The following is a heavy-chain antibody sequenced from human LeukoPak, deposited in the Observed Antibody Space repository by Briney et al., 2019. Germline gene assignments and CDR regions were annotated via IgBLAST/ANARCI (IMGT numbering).Heavy chain of an antibody. Sequence: GGSLILSFSAPGFTFSSYEMNWVRQAPGKGLEWVSYISSGGSTIYYADSVKGRYTISRDNANNSLYLQENSLRAEDTAVYFCARDLRRLQFTPEGADYWGQGTLVTVSS. J-gene: IGHJ4*02. CDR2: ISSGGSTI. D-gene: IGHD4-11*01. CDR1: GFTFSSYE. CDR3: ARDLRRLQFTPEGADY. V-gene: IGHV3-48*03.